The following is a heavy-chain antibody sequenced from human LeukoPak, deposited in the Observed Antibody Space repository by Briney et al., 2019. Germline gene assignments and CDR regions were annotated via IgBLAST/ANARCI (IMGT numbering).Heavy chain of an antibody. D-gene: IGHD3-22*01. J-gene: IGHJ4*02. Sequence: ASVKVSCKASGYTFTSYYMHWVRQDPGQGLEWMGIINPSGGSTSYAQKFQGRVTMTRDTSTSTVYMELSSLRSEDTAVYYCARDLGRLRITMIVVVPYFDYWGQGTLVTVSS. V-gene: IGHV1-46*01. CDR3: ARDLGRLRITMIVVVPYFDY. CDR2: INPSGGST. CDR1: GYTFTSYY.